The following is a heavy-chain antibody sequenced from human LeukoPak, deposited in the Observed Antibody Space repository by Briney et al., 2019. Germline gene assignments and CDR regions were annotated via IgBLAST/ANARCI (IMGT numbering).Heavy chain of an antibody. Sequence: GGSLRLSCAASGFTFSSYAVSWVRQAPGKGLEWVSAISGSGGNTYYADSGKGRLTLSRDNSKNTLYLQMNSLRAEGTAVYYFSKDQSSGWYGYSDYWGQGTLVTVSS. CDR2: ISGSGGNT. V-gene: IGHV3-23*01. CDR1: GFTFSSYA. D-gene: IGHD6-19*01. CDR3: SKDQSSGWYGYSDY. J-gene: IGHJ4*02.